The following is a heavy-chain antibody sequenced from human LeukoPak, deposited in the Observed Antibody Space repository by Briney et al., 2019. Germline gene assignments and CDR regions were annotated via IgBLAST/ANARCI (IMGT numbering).Heavy chain of an antibody. Sequence: TGGSLRLSCAASGFTFSSYGMHWVRQAPGKGLEWVSHIRSTGDTFYADSVKGRFTISRDNARNSLYLQMNSLRAEDTAMYYCARDAGNSGYGCDLWGQGTLVTVSS. CDR3: ARDAGNSGYGCDL. D-gene: IGHD5-12*01. CDR1: GFTFSSYG. V-gene: IGHV3-48*01. CDR2: IRSTGDT. J-gene: IGHJ5*02.